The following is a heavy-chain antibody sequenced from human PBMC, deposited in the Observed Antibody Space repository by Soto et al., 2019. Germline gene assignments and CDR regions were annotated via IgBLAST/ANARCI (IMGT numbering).Heavy chain of an antibody. CDR3: ARHRVDSGYPEDLQH. J-gene: IGHJ1*01. V-gene: IGHV3-53*01. CDR2: IYIGGST. Sequence: EVQLVESGGGLIQPGGSLRLSCAASGFTVSSNDMSWVRQAPGKGLEWVSVIYIGGSTYYAASVKGRFTIPSDKSKNTLYLTLIRRVSVDTAVSYCARHRVDSGYPEDLQHWGQGTMVTVSS. D-gene: IGHD3-22*01. CDR1: GFTVSSND.